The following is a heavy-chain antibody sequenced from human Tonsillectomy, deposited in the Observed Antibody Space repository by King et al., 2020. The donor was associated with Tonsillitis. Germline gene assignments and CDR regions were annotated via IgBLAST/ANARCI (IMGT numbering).Heavy chain of an antibody. CDR3: ARGGYCSGGSCYVRPWFDP. D-gene: IGHD2-15*01. CDR1: GGSISSYY. V-gene: IGHV4-4*07. CDR2: MYNSGST. J-gene: IGHJ5*02. Sequence: VQLQESGPGLVKPSETLSLTCTVSGGSISSYYWSWIRQPAGKGLEWIGRMYNSGSTNYNPSLKSRVTMSVDTSKNQFSLKLSSVTAADTAVYYCARGGYCSGGSCYVRPWFDPWGQGTLVSVSS.